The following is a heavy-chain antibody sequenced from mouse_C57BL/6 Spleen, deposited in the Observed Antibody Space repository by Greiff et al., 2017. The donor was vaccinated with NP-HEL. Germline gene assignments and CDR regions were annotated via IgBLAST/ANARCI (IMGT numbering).Heavy chain of an antibody. CDR2: IRSKSNNYAT. Sequence: EVQLVESGGGLVQPKGSLKLSCAASGFRFNTYAMNWVRQAPGKGLEWVARIRSKSNNYATYYADSVKDRFTISRDDSESMLYLQMNNLKTEDTAMYYCVRHDTTVVEDYAMDYWGQGTSVTVSS. D-gene: IGHD1-1*01. V-gene: IGHV10-1*01. CDR1: GFRFNTYA. CDR3: VRHDTTVVEDYAMDY. J-gene: IGHJ4*01.